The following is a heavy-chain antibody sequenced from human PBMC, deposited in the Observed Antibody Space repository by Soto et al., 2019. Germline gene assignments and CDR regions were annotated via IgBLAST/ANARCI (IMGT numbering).Heavy chain of an antibody. J-gene: IGHJ5*02. CDR2: ISSSGSTI. CDR3: ARGGGMDYDDSNWFAP. CDR1: GFTFSDYY. V-gene: IGHV3-11*01. D-gene: IGHD4-17*01. Sequence: QVQLVESGGGLVKPGGSLRLSCAASGFTFSDYYMSWIRQAPGKGLEWVSYISSSGSTIYYADSVKGRFTIARDNAKNSLYLRMNTLRADDTAVYDCARGGGMDYDDSNWFAPWGQETLVTVSS.